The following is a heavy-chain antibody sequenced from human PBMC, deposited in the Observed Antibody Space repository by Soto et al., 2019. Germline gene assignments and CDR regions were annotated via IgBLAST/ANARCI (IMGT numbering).Heavy chain of an antibody. D-gene: IGHD1-1*01. CDR1: GLTFSRAD. V-gene: IGHV3-23*01. CDR3: VAHSWNY. CDR2: SGGSDLST. J-gene: IGHJ4*02. Sequence: EVQLLASGGGLVQPGGSLRLSCVVSGLTFSRADLSFVRPPPGKGLEWVSASGGSDLSTHYVDSVKGRFTISRDSSKNTLYLQMNSLSAEDTSVYSCVAHSWNYLGQGTLVTVSS.